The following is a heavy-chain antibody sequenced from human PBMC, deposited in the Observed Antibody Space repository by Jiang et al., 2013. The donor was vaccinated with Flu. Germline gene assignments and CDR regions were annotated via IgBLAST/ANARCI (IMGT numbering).Heavy chain of an antibody. V-gene: IGHV4-59*01. Sequence: GPGLVKPSETLSLTCTVSGGSISSYYWSWIRQPPGKGLEWIGYIYYSGSTNYNPSLKSRVTISVDTSKNQFSLKLSSVTAADTAVYYCARGGLLELWFDYWGQGTLVTVSS. CDR1: GGSISSYY. D-gene: IGHD3-22*01. CDR2: IYYSGST. J-gene: IGHJ4*02. CDR3: ARGGLLELWFDY.